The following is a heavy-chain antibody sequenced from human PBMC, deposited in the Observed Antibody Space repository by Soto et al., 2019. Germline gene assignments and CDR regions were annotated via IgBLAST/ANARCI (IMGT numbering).Heavy chain of an antibody. CDR2: IFHSGST. CDR1: GGSINSGDYD. Sequence: PXETLSVTFTVSGGSINSGDYDWTWVRQPPGKGLEWIGNIFHSGSTYYTPSLQSRVTVSLDTSKNHFPLKLSSVTPAETAVYYCARDRYYGSGTYYNFYSGMDVWGQGTTVTVSS. V-gene: IGHV4-30-4*01. J-gene: IGHJ6*02. D-gene: IGHD3-10*01. CDR3: ARDRYYGSGTYYNFYSGMDV.